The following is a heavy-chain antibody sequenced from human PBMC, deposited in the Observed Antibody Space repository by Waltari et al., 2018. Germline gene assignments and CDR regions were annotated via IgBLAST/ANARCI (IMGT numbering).Heavy chain of an antibody. CDR3: ARDLLYIGGNYFYSGLDV. CDR2: IHTTGRT. V-gene: IGHV4-4*07. D-gene: IGHD1-26*01. Sequence: QVQLQESGPGLVKPSETLSLTCTVSGDSISGYYWSWIRQPAGQGLEWIGRIHTTGRTSYNPSRKTRPTLSLDTSTNQFSLKLSSLTAADTAVYYCARDLLYIGGNYFYSGLDVWGQGTTVTVSS. CDR1: GDSISGYY. J-gene: IGHJ6*02.